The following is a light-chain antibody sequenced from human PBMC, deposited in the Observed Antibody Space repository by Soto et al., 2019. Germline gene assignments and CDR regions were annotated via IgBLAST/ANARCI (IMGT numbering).Light chain of an antibody. Sequence: DIQMTQSPSTLSASVGDRVTITCRASQSISSSLAWYQQKPGKAPKLLIYDASNLESGVPSIFSGSGSGTEFTLTISRLPPDDFATYYCQQYSTYSTFGQGTKVDI. J-gene: IGKJ1*01. V-gene: IGKV1-5*01. CDR1: QSISSS. CDR3: QQYSTYST. CDR2: DAS.